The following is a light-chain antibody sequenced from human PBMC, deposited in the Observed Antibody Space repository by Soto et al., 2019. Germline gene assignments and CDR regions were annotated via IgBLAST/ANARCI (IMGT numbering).Light chain of an antibody. V-gene: IGLV2-11*01. CDR3: CSYAGTYTQWV. CDR1: SSDVGGYNY. J-gene: IGLJ3*02. CDR2: DVN. Sequence: QSALTQPRSMSGSPGQSVTISCTGTSSDVGGYNYVSWYQQHPGKAPKLVIYDVNKRPSGVPDRFSGSKSGNTASLTVSGLQAEDEADYSCCSYAGTYTQWVFGGGTKLTVL.